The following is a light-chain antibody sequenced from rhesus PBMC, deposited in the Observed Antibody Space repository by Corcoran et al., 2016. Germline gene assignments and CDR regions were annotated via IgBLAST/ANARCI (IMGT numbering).Light chain of an antibody. J-gene: IGKJ4*01. CDR2: GAP. Sequence: EIVMTQSPATLSLSSGERATLSGRASQSVSSYVAWYQQKPEQAPRLLSYGAPTRATGIPDRFSGSGSGTDFTLTIGSLEPEAFAVYYCQQYSNWPLAFVGGAKVEIK. CDR1: QSVSSY. V-gene: IGKV3S9*01. CDR3: QQYSNWPLA.